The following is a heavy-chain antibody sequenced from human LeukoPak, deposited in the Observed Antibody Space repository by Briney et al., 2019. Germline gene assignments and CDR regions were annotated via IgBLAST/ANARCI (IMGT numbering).Heavy chain of an antibody. CDR2: ISGSGGST. V-gene: IGHV3-23*01. CDR1: GFTFSSYA. D-gene: IGHD5-18*01. Sequence: GGSLRLSCAASGFTFSSYAMSWVRQAPGKGLEWVSAISGSGGSTYYADSVKGRFTISRDNSKNTLYLQMNSLRAEDTAVYYCARDKGNTAMTEGFDYWGQGTLVTVSS. CDR3: ARDKGNTAMTEGFDY. J-gene: IGHJ4*02.